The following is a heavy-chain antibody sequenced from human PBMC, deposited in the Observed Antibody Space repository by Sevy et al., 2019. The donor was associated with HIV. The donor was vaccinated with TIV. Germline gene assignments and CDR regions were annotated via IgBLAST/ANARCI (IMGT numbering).Heavy chain of an antibody. Sequence: SETLALTCTVSGGSVSSDFSYCNWVRQPPGKGLEYIGSISYGGTTSYNPSLKSRVTISLDTSKNHFSQKVNSVTAAHTAIYYCAKRDYGHYVDYFDPWGQGTLVTVSS. CDR2: ISYGGTT. CDR3: AKRDYGHYVDYFDP. CDR1: GGSVSSDFSY. D-gene: IGHD4-17*01. V-gene: IGHV4-61*03. J-gene: IGHJ5*02.